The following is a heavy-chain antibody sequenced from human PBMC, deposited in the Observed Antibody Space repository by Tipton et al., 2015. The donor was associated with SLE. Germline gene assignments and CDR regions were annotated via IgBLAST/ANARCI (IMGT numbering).Heavy chain of an antibody. CDR2: ISGSGGST. CDR1: GFAFRSYA. Sequence: SLRLSCVASGFAFRSYAMHWVRQAPGKGLEWVSAISGSGGSTYYADSVKGRFTISRDNSKNTLYLQMNSLRAEDTAVYYCAKTSGGGAFDIWGQGTMVTVSS. CDR3: AKTSGGGAFDI. J-gene: IGHJ3*02. D-gene: IGHD6-19*01. V-gene: IGHV3-23*01.